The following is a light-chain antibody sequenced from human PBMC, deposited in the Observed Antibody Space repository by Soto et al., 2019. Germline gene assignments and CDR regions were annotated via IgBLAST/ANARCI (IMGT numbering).Light chain of an antibody. J-gene: IGKJ4*01. CDR2: GAS. V-gene: IGKV3-15*01. Sequence: EIVMTQSPATLSVSPGERATLSCRASQTVNNNLAWYQQKPGHAPRLLIYGASARATGIPARFSGSGSGTDVTLSIRSLQSEDFAYYYFQQYHNWPVTFGVGIKVEIK. CDR3: QQYHNWPVT. CDR1: QTVNNN.